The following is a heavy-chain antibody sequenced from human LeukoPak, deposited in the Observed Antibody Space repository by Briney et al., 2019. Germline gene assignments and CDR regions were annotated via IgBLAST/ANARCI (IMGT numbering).Heavy chain of an antibody. CDR1: GFNFSSYW. CDR3: ARPPMTTFYYYMDV. D-gene: IGHD3-16*01. CDR2: IKQDGNKK. J-gene: IGHJ6*03. Sequence: PGGSLRLSCAASGFNFSSYWMSWVRQAPGKGLEWMANIKQDGNKKYYVDSVKGRFTISRDNAKNSLYLQMKSLRAEDTAVYYCARPPMTTFYYYMDVWGKGTTVTVSS. V-gene: IGHV3-7*01.